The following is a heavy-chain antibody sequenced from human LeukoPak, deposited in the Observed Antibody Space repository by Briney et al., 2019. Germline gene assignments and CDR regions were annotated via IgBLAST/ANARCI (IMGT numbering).Heavy chain of an antibody. Sequence: GASVKVSCKASGYTFTGYYMHWVPQAPGQGLEWMGWINPNSGGTNYAQKFQGRVTMTRDTSISTAYMELSRLRSDDTAVYYCARVEVRGWSQNKPFDYWGQGTLVTVSS. CDR2: INPNSGGT. J-gene: IGHJ4*02. CDR1: GYTFTGYY. CDR3: ARVEVRGWSQNKPFDY. D-gene: IGHD2-15*01. V-gene: IGHV1-2*02.